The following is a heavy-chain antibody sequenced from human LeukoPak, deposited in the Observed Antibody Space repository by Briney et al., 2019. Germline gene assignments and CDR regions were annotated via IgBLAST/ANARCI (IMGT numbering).Heavy chain of an antibody. CDR3: ARVLVEVDY. D-gene: IGHD1-26*01. J-gene: IGHJ4*02. CDR1: GGSISSSSYY. V-gene: IGHV4-39*07. Sequence: SETVSLTCTVSGGSISSSSYYWGWIRQPPGKGLEWIGSIYYSGSTYYNPSLKSRVTISVDTSKNQFSLKLSSVTAADTAVYYCARVLVEVDYWGQGTLVTVST. CDR2: IYYSGST.